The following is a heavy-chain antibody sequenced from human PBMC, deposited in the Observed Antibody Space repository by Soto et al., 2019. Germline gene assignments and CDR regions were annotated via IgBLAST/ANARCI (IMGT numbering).Heavy chain of an antibody. CDR2: IIPIFGTA. V-gene: IGHV1-69*13. J-gene: IGHJ5*02. D-gene: IGHD2-2*01. CDR3: AIDPGFLGYCISTSCYGGWFDP. Sequence: GASVKVSCKASGGTFSSYAISWVRQAPGQGLEWMGGIIPIFGTANYAQKFQGRVTITADESTSTAYMEQSSLRSEDTAVYYCAIDPGFLGYCISTSCYGGWFDPWGQGTLVTVSS. CDR1: GGTFSSYA.